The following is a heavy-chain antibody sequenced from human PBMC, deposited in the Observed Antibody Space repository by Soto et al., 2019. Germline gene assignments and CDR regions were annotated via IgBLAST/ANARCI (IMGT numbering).Heavy chain of an antibody. CDR1: GFTFSSYA. V-gene: IGHV3-23*01. CDR3: ARSPSGSYYYFDY. Sequence: GGSLRLSCAASGFTFSSYAMSWVRQAPGKGLEWVSAISGGGGSTYYADSVKGRFTISRDNTKNTLYLQMNSLRAEDTAVYYCARSPSGSYYYFDYWGQGTLVTVSS. J-gene: IGHJ4*02. D-gene: IGHD3-10*01. CDR2: ISGGGGST.